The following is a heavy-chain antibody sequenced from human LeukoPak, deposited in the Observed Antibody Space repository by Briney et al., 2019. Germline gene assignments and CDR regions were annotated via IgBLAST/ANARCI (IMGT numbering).Heavy chain of an antibody. D-gene: IGHD3-3*01. Sequence: GGSLRLSCAASGFTFDDYAMHWVRQAPGKGLEWVSGISWNSGSIGYADSVKGRFTISRDNAKNSLYLQMNSLRAEDTAVYYCARDLEWFSPHDYWGQGTLVTVSS. V-gene: IGHV3-9*01. CDR3: ARDLEWFSPHDY. CDR1: GFTFDDYA. J-gene: IGHJ4*02. CDR2: ISWNSGSI.